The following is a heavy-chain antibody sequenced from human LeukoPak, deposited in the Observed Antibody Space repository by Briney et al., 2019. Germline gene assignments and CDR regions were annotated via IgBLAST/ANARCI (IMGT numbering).Heavy chain of an antibody. CDR1: GGSFSGYY. D-gene: IGHD2-15*01. CDR3: ASSIVVVVADAFDI. CDR2: INHSGST. J-gene: IGHJ3*02. V-gene: IGHV4-34*01. Sequence: KPSETLSLTCAVYGGSFSGYYWSWIRQPPGKGLEWIGEINHSGSTNYNPSLKSRVTISVDTSKNQSSLKLSSVTAADTAVYYCASSIVVVVADAFDIWGQGTMVTVSS.